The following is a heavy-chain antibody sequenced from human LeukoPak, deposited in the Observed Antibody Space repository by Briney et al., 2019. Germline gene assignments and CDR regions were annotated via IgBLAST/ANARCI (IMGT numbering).Heavy chain of an antibody. Sequence: GRSLRPSCAVSGLTFSNYAMRWVRQGVVKGLESMAVVSLDGIQTYYADSVKGRVTISRDNSKNTLYLQMNSLRAEDTAVYYCAKDLRYCSSTSCYYSGMDVWGQGTTVSVSS. D-gene: IGHD2-2*01. CDR1: GLTFSNYA. J-gene: IGHJ6*02. CDR2: VSLDGIQT. V-gene: IGHV3-30-3*01. CDR3: AKDLRYCSSTSCYYSGMDV.